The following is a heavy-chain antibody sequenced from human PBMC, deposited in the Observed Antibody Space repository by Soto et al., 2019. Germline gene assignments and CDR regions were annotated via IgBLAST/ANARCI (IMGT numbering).Heavy chain of an antibody. V-gene: IGHV2-70*01. CDR2: IDWDDDK. J-gene: IGHJ4*02. CDR3: ARGIYYDILTGYYFDY. CDR1: GFSLSTSGMC. Sequence: SGPTLVNPTQTLTLTCTFSGFSLSTSGMCVSWIRQPPGKALEWLALIDWDDDKYYSTSLKTRLTISKDTSKNQVVLTMTNMDPVDTATYYCARGIYYDILTGYYFDYWGQGTLVTVSS. D-gene: IGHD3-9*01.